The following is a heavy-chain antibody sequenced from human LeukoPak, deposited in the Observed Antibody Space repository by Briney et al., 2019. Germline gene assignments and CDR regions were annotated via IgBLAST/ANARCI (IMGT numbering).Heavy chain of an antibody. V-gene: IGHV3-30*18. D-gene: IGHD3-16*01. CDR3: AKGAYDYVWGSLIDH. CDR2: ISYDGSNK. J-gene: IGHJ4*02. CDR1: GFTFSSYS. Sequence: GGSLRLSCAASGFTFSSYSMHWVRQAPGKGLEWVAVISYDGSNKYYADSVKGRFTISRDNSKNTLYLQMNSLRAEDTAVYYCAKGAYDYVWGSLIDHWGQGTLVTVSS.